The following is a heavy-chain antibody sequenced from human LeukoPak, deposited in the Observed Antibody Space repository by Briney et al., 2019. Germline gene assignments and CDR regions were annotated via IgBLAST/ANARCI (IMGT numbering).Heavy chain of an antibody. Sequence: GGSLRLSCAASGFTVSSNYMSWVRQAPGTGLEWVSVIYSGGSTYYADSVKGRFTISRDNSKNTLYLQMNSLRAEDTAVYYCARVPSYYYYGMDVWGQGTTVTVSS. V-gene: IGHV3-53*01. J-gene: IGHJ6*02. CDR1: GFTVSSNY. CDR2: IYSGGST. CDR3: ARVPSYYYYGMDV.